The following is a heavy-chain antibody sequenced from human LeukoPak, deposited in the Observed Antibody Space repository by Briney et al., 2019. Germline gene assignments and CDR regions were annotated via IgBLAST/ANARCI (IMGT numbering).Heavy chain of an antibody. CDR3: ARCRSGGSCYSMGSPFDY. CDR1: GYTFTSYG. CDR2: ISAYNGNT. V-gene: IGHV1-18*01. D-gene: IGHD2-15*01. Sequence: ASVKVSCKASGYTFTSYGISWVRQAPGQGLEWMGWISAYNGNTNYAQKLQGRVTMTTDTSTSTAYMELRSLRSEDTAVYYCARCRSGGSCYSMGSPFDYWGQGTLVSVSS. J-gene: IGHJ4*02.